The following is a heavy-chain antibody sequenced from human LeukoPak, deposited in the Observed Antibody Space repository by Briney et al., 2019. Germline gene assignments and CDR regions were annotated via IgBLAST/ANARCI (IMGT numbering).Heavy chain of an antibody. CDR1: GGSLSSGDYY. J-gene: IGHJ4*02. Sequence: SETLSLTCTVSGGSLSSGDYYWSWIRQPPGKGLEWIGSVYYRGNTYYNPSLKSRVTISVVTSKSQFSLRLNSVTAADTSVYYCARLWSGLRPPDYWGQGTLVTVSS. CDR2: VYYRGNT. D-gene: IGHD3-3*01. CDR3: ARLWSGLRPPDY. V-gene: IGHV4-39*01.